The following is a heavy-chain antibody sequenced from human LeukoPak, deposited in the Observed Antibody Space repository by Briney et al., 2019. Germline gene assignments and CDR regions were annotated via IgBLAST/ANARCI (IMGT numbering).Heavy chain of an antibody. D-gene: IGHD3-22*01. Sequence: GGSLRLSCAASGFTFSSYGMHWVRQAPGKGLEWVAVISYDGSNKYYADSVKGRFTISRDNSKNTLYLQMNSLRADDTAVYYCAKDRGSSGYSVGTYFDYWGQGTLVTVSS. J-gene: IGHJ4*02. CDR3: AKDRGSSGYSVGTYFDY. CDR1: GFTFSSYG. CDR2: ISYDGSNK. V-gene: IGHV3-30*18.